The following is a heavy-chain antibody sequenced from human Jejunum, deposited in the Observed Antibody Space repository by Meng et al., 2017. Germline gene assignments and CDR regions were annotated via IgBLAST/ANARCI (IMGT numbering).Heavy chain of an antibody. D-gene: IGHD3-22*01. J-gene: IGHJ3*02. Sequence: EFLNIFCAASGFTFSSHSMSWVRQAAGKGLEWVSSISAGDGTAYYADSVKGRITIARDNSNNTLYLQMNSQRAEDTAVYYCAKLIHNWGQGTMVTVSS. CDR1: GFTFSSHS. V-gene: IGHV3-23*01. CDR2: ISAGDGTA. CDR3: AKLIHN.